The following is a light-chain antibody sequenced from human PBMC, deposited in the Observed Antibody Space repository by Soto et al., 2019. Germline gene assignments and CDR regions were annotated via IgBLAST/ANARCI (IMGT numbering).Light chain of an antibody. V-gene: IGKV3-11*01. CDR1: QSVSSY. Sequence: EIVLTQSPATLSLSPGERATLSCRASQSVSSYLAWYQQKPGQAPRLLIYDASNRATGIPARFSGSGSGTDFTLTISSLDPEGFAIYYCQQRSHWPRCPFGPGTKVDIK. CDR3: QQRSHWPRCP. J-gene: IGKJ3*01. CDR2: DAS.